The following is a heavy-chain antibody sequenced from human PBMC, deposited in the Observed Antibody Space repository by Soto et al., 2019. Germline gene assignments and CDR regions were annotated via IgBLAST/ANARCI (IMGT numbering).Heavy chain of an antibody. CDR1: GDSITASY. D-gene: IGHD3-10*01. J-gene: IGHJ5*02. CDR2: IYYSGST. Sequence: SETLSLTCTVSGDSITASYSNWSWIRQPPGKGLEWIGYIYYSGSTNYNPSLKSRVTISVDTSKNQFSLKLSSVTAADTAVYYCAVQWFGDPPAAFDTWFDPWGQGTLVTVSS. CDR3: AVQWFGDPPAAFDTWFDP. V-gene: IGHV4-59*01.